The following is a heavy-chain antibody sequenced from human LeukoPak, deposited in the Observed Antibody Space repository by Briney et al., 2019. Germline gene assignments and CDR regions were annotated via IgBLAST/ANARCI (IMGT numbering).Heavy chain of an antibody. Sequence: SGPTLVNPTQTLTLTCTFSGFSLSTSGVGVGWIRQPPGKALEWLALIYWDDDKRYSPSLKSRLTITKDTSKNQVVLTMTNMDPVDTATYYCAHLEAGHYDILTGYYIRWVPGGFFDYWGQGTLVTVSS. CDR3: AHLEAGHYDILTGYYIRWVPGGFFDY. CDR1: GFSLSTSGVG. V-gene: IGHV2-5*02. CDR2: IYWDDDK. J-gene: IGHJ4*02. D-gene: IGHD3-9*01.